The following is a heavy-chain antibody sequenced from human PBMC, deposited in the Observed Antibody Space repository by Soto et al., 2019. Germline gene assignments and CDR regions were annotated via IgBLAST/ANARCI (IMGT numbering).Heavy chain of an antibody. J-gene: IGHJ5*02. CDR1: GDSVSTGY. CDR3: AKSDYDYPGFAVDP. V-gene: IGHV4-59*02. D-gene: IGHD5-12*01. CDR2: MYFGGSF. Sequence: QLHLQESGPGLVKPSETLSLTCTVSGDSVSTGYWSWIRQTPGKGLEWIGFMYFGGSFNYNPSLPSRVSMSVETSTNHFSMKVTSVTAADTAVYYCAKSDYDYPGFAVDPWGQGTLVTVSS.